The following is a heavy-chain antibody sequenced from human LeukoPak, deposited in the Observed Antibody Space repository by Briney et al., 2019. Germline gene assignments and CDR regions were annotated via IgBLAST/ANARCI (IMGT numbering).Heavy chain of an antibody. CDR3: ARRGGTRGLYY. Sequence: SETLSRTCTVSGGSISSSSYYWGWIRQPPGKGLEWIGSIYYSGSTYYNPSLKSRVTISVDTSKNQFSLKLSSVTAADTAVYYCARRGGTRGLYYWGQGTLVTVSS. D-gene: IGHD3/OR15-3a*01. V-gene: IGHV4-39*01. J-gene: IGHJ4*02. CDR2: IYYSGST. CDR1: GGSISSSSYY.